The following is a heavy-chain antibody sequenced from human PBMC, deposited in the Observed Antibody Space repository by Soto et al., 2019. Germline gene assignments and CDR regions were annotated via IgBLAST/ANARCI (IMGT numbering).Heavy chain of an antibody. V-gene: IGHV3-7*03. D-gene: IGHD5-18*01. CDR1: GFTFSSSW. J-gene: IGHJ4*02. Sequence: GGSLRLSCAASGFTFSSSWMHWVCQAPEKGLEWVADIKCDGSEKYYVDSVKGRLTISRDNAKNTLYLEMHSLRVDDMALYYCAKVGNTTMVTADYWGQGTLVTVSS. CDR3: AKVGNTTMVTADY. CDR2: IKCDGSEK.